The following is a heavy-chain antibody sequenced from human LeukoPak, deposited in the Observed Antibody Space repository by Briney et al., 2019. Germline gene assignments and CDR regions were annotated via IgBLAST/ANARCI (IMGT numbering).Heavy chain of an antibody. V-gene: IGHV1-46*01. Sequence: ASVKVSCKASGYTFTSYYIHWVRQAPGQGLEWMGIINPSGGSTSYAQKFQGRVTMTRDTSMSTVYMELSSLRSEDTAVYYCVRDPHGRYYFDYWGQGTLVTVSS. J-gene: IGHJ4*02. D-gene: IGHD2-15*01. CDR3: VRDPHGRYYFDY. CDR1: GYTFTSYY. CDR2: INPSGGST.